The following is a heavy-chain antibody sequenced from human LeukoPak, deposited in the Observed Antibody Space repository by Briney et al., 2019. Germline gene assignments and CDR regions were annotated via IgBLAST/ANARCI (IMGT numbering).Heavy chain of an antibody. CDR2: LSSSDDNR. V-gene: IGHV3-23*01. J-gene: IGHJ4*02. D-gene: IGHD3-9*01. CDR3: AKEKCSTILTGYCPFDS. CDR1: GFTFSSYA. Sequence: PGGSLRLSCAASGFTFSSYAMSWVRQAPGKGLEWVSVLSSSDDNRYYTDSVRGRSTISRDNSKNTLYLQMNSLRAEDTAVYYCAKEKCSTILTGYCPFDSWGQGTLVTVSS.